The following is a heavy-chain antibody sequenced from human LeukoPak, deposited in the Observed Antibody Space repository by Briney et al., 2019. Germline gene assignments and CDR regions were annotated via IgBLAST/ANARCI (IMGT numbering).Heavy chain of an antibody. J-gene: IGHJ4*02. Sequence: PGGSLRLSCAASGFTFSTYGMHWVRQAPGKGLEWVAFIRYDGSNKYYADSVKGRFTISRDNSKSTLYLQMNSLRAEDTAVHYCALYHCSSTSCYSEVSFDYWGQGTLVTVSS. V-gene: IGHV3-30*02. CDR2: IRYDGSNK. D-gene: IGHD2-2*01. CDR3: ALYHCSSTSCYSEVSFDY. CDR1: GFTFSTYG.